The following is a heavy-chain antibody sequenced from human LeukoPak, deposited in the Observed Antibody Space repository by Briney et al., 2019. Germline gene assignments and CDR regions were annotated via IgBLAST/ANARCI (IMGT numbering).Heavy chain of an antibody. CDR1: GGTFSSYA. Sequence: SVKVSCKASGGTFSSYAISWVRQAPGQGLEWMGRIIPIFGTANYAQKFQGRVTITTDESTSTAYMELSSLRSEDTAVYYCARDQGYGDYVHLYYYYMDVWGKGTTVTVSS. CDR2: IIPIFGTA. CDR3: ARDQGYGDYVHLYYYYMDV. D-gene: IGHD4-17*01. V-gene: IGHV1-69*05. J-gene: IGHJ6*03.